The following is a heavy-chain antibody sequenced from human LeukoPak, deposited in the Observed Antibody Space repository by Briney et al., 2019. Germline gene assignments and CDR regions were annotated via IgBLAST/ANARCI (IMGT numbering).Heavy chain of an antibody. CDR1: GFTLSDHF. CDR3: ARDLVSYSSSPLH. D-gene: IGHD6-6*01. CDR2: SRNKARSYTT. V-gene: IGHV3-72*01. J-gene: IGHJ4*02. Sequence: GGSLRLSCSASGFTLSDHFMDWVRQAPGKGLEWVGRSRNKARSYTTEYAASVKGRFTISRDESTNSLYLQMNSLRTEDTAVYYCARDLVSYSSSPLHWGQGTLVTVSS.